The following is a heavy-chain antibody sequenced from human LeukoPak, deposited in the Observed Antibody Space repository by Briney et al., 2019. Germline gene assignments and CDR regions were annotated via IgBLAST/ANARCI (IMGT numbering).Heavy chain of an antibody. V-gene: IGHV3-48*02. CDR3: ARVGDGHSVNYLDS. Sequence: GGSLRLSCAASGFTFTNYGMTWVRQAPGKGLEWVSYISFTSSTVYYADSVKGRFTVSRDNVRSSLYLHMDNLRDEGTAIFYCARVGDGHSVNYLDSWGQGTLVTVSS. D-gene: IGHD5-24*01. J-gene: IGHJ4*02. CDR1: GFTFTNYG. CDR2: ISFTSSTV.